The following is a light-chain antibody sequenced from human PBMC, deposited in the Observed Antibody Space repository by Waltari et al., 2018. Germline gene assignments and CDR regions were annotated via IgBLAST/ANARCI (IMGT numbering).Light chain of an antibody. CDR2: QDN. CDR3: QAWDGSTLI. Sequence: SYEVTQPPSVSVSPGQAASITCSGDKLGEKYVSWYQQKSGQSPVLVLYQDNRRPSGIPERFSGSNSNSGNTATLTISGTQAMDEADYHCQAWDGSTLIFGGGTKLTVL. V-gene: IGLV3-1*01. CDR1: KLGEKY. J-gene: IGLJ2*01.